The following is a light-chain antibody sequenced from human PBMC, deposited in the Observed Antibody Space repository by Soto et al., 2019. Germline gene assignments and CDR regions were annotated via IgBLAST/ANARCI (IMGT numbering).Light chain of an antibody. CDR1: SGYVGTYSL. CDR3: CLYVGATTYV. Sequence: QSVGAQPASVSGCPGHSITISCTGASGYVGTYSLVSWYQQHPGKAPKVVIYEGHKRPSGVPDRFSGSTSVNTASLTISGLQTDDEADYYCCLYVGATTYVFGTGTKVTVL. V-gene: IGLV2-23*01. J-gene: IGLJ1*01. CDR2: EGH.